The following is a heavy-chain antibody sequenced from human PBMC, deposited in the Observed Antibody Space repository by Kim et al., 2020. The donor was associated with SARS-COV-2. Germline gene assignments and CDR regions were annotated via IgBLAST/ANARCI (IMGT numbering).Heavy chain of an antibody. D-gene: IGHD3-22*01. CDR3: ARDRVYDSSGYYLRYFDY. V-gene: IGHV4-39*07. Sequence: SETLSLTCTVSGGSISSSSYYWGWIRQPPGKGLEWIGSIYYSGSTYYNPSLKSRVTISVDTSKNQFSLKLSSVTAADTAVYYCARDRVYDSSGYYLRYFDYWGQGTLVTVSS. J-gene: IGHJ4*02. CDR2: IYYSGST. CDR1: GGSISSSSYY.